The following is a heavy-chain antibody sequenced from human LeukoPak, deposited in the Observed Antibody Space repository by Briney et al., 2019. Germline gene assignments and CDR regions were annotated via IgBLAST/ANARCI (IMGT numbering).Heavy chain of an antibody. CDR3: ASRSGWRYFDY. CDR1: GFTVSSNY. CDR2: IYSGGST. D-gene: IGHD6-19*01. Sequence: GGSLRLSCAASGFTVSSNYMSWVRQAPGKGLEWVSVIYSGGSTYYADSVKGRFTISRDNSKNTLYLQMNSLRAEDTAVYYCASRSGWRYFDYWGQGTLVTVSS. J-gene: IGHJ4*02. V-gene: IGHV3-66*01.